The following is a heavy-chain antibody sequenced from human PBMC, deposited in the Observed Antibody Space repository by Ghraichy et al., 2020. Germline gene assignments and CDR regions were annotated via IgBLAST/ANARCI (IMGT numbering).Heavy chain of an antibody. V-gene: IGHV3-23*01. CDR1: GFTFSSYA. Sequence: GGSLRLSCAASGFTFSSYAMSWVRQAPGKGLEWVSAISGSGGSTYYADSVKGRFTISRDNSKNTLYLQMNSLRAEDTAVYYCAKADSVRVAAAGRWWGQGTLVTVSS. CDR3: AKADSVRVAAAGRW. D-gene: IGHD6-13*01. CDR2: ISGSGGST. J-gene: IGHJ4*02.